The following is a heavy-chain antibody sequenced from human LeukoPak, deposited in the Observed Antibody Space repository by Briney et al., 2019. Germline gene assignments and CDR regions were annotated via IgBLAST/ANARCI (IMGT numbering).Heavy chain of an antibody. Sequence: ASVKVSCKASGYTFTGHYLHWVRQAPGQGLEWMGWINPNRGGTKYAQKLQGRVTMTRDTPISTAYMELSRLSSDDTAVYYCAITTTIAAAGLDYWGQGTLVTVSS. CDR2: INPNRGGT. CDR3: AITTTIAAAGLDY. CDR1: GYTFTGHY. D-gene: IGHD6-13*01. J-gene: IGHJ4*02. V-gene: IGHV1-2*02.